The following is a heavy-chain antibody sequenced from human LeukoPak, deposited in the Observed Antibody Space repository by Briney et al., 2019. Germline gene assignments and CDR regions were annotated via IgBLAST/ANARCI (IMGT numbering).Heavy chain of an antibody. CDR1: GGSFSSGDYY. V-gene: IGHV4-31*03. Sequence: SQPLSLTCTVSGGSFSSGDYYWNWIRQHPGKGPEWIGYIYYSGSTYYNPSLKSRVAISVDTSKSQFSLKLDSVTAADTAVHYCARDYSSRLGYFQHWGQGTLVTVSS. CDR3: ARDYSSRLGYFQH. CDR2: IYYSGST. D-gene: IGHD6-13*01. J-gene: IGHJ1*01.